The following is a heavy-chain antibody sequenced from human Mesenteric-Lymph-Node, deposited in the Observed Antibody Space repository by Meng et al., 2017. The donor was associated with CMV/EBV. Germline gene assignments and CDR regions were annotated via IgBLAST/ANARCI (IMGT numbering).Heavy chain of an antibody. V-gene: IGHV3-21*01. Sequence: GESLKISCAASGFTFSSYSMNWVRQAPGKGLEWVSSISSSSSYIYYADSVKGRFTISRDNAKNSLYLQMNSLRPEDTAVYYCMKDQAVAWGQGTLVTVSS. CDR1: GFTFSSYS. J-gene: IGHJ4*02. D-gene: IGHD4-23*01. CDR2: ISSSSSYI. CDR3: MKDQAVA.